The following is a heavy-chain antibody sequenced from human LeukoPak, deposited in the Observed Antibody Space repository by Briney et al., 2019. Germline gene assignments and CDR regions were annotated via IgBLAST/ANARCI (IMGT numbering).Heavy chain of an antibody. CDR1: GYTFSNYW. CDR3: TSGREFWRMDV. V-gene: IGHV3-73*01. CDR2: IRTKPNNYAT. Sequence: PGGSLRLSCAASGYTFSNYWMSWVRQAPGKGLEWVGRIRTKPNNYATAYAASVTGRFTIFRDDSNNMAYLQMNSLKTEDTAVYFCTSGREFWRMDVWGQGTTVIVSS. J-gene: IGHJ6*02. D-gene: IGHD3-3*01.